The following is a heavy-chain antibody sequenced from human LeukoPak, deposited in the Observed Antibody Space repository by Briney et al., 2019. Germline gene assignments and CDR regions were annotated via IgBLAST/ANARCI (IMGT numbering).Heavy chain of an antibody. CDR2: ISSSSSYT. V-gene: IGHV3-11*06. CDR1: GFTFSDYY. Sequence: GGSQRLSCAASGFTFSDYYMSWIRQAPGKGLEWVSYISSSSSYTNYADSVKGRFTISRDNAKNSLYLQMNSLRAEDTAVYYCARDPTTVTTSYGMDVWGKGATVTVSS. J-gene: IGHJ6*04. D-gene: IGHD4-17*01. CDR3: ARDPTTVTTSYGMDV.